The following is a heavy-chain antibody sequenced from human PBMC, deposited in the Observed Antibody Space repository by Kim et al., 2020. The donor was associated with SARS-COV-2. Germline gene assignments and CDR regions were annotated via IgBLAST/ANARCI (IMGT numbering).Heavy chain of an antibody. V-gene: IGHV3-43*01. D-gene: IGHD2-15*01. CDR3: AKGRGYSQNYFDY. Sequence: GGSLRLSCAASGFTFDDYTMHWVRQAPGKGLEWVSLISWDGGSTYYADSVKGRFTISRDNSKNSLYLQMNSLRTEDTALYYCAKGRGYSQNYFDYWGQGTLVTVSS. CDR2: ISWDGGST. J-gene: IGHJ4*02. CDR1: GFTFDDYT.